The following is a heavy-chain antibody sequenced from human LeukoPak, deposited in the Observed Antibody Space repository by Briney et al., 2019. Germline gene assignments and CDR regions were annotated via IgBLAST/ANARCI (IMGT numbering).Heavy chain of an antibody. J-gene: IGHJ4*02. CDR1: GFTFSRYG. CDR2: ISFDGSNK. CDR3: AKVGVDQAYFDY. Sequence: PGGSLRLSCAASGFTFSRYGIHWVRQAPGKGLEWVAVISFDGSNKYYADSVKGRFTISRDNSKNTLYLQMNSLRAEDTAVYYCAKVGVDQAYFDYRGQGTLVTVSS. D-gene: IGHD3-3*01. V-gene: IGHV3-30*18.